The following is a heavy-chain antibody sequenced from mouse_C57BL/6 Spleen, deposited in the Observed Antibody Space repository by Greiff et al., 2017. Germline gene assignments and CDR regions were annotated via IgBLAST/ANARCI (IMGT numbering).Heavy chain of an antibody. J-gene: IGHJ1*03. CDR2: ISGGGGNT. V-gene: IGHV5-9*01. CDR1: GFTFSSYT. Sequence: EVKLMESGGGLVKPGGSLKLSCAASGFTFSSYTMSWVRQTPEKRLEWVATISGGGGNTYYPDSVKGRFTISRDNAKNTLYLQMSSLRSEDTALYYCARHRTTVGYFDVWGTGTTVTVSS. D-gene: IGHD1-1*01. CDR3: ARHRTTVGYFDV.